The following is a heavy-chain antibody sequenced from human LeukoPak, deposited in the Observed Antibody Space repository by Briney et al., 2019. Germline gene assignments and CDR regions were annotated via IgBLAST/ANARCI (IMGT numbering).Heavy chain of an antibody. CDR2: IYYSGST. D-gene: IGHD3-22*01. CDR3: ARDVPYDSSGYFLADY. Sequence: SETLSLTCTVSGGSISSSSYYWGWIRQPPGKGLEWIGNIYYSGSTYYNPSLKSRVTISVDTSKNQFSLKLSSVTAADTAVYYCARDVPYDSSGYFLADYWGQGTLVTVSS. CDR1: GGSISSSSYY. V-gene: IGHV4-39*02. J-gene: IGHJ4*02.